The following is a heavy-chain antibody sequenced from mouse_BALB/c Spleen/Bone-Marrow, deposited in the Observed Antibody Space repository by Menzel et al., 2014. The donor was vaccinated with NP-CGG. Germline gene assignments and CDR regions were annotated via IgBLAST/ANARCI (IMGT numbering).Heavy chain of an antibody. D-gene: IGHD3-1*01. CDR2: IYPGSGST. Sequence: QVQLKESGPELVKPGASVKISCKASGCTFTDYYINWVKQKPGRGLEWIGWIYPGSGSTKYNEKFKGKATLTVDTSSSTAYTQLSSLTSEDTAVYFCANLGRYAMDYWGQGTSVTVSS. CDR1: GCTFTDYY. V-gene: IGHV1-84*02. CDR3: ANLGRYAMDY. J-gene: IGHJ4*01.